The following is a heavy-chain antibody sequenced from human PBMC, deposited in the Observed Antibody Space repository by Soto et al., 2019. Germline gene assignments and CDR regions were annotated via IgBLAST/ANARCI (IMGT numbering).Heavy chain of an antibody. CDR2: IYWSNEK. D-gene: IGHD1-26*01. CDR1: GFSLSTTGVG. J-gene: IGHJ4*02. Sequence: GSGPTLVNPTQTLTLTCTFSGFSLSTTGVGVGWIRQAPGKALEWVAVIYWSNEKQYSPSLKTRLTITKDTSKNQVVLTMNNMDPVDTATYYCAHRRNGGSYLPYWGQGTLVTVSS. CDR3: AHRRNGGSYLPY. V-gene: IGHV2-5*01.